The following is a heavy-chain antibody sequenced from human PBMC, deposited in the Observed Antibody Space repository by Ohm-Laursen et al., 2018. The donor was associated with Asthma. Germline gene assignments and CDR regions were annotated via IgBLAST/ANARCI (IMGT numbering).Heavy chain of an antibody. Sequence: SLRLSCTASGFTFSGSWMIWVRQTPGKGLEWVATIKEDGSEKYYVDSVKGRFTISRDNAKNSLYLQMNSLRAEDTAVYFCLVGSGSYGGLGYWGQGTLVTV. CDR1: GFTFSGSW. CDR2: IKEDGSEK. CDR3: LVGSGSYGGLGY. V-gene: IGHV3-7*01. J-gene: IGHJ4*02. D-gene: IGHD3-10*01.